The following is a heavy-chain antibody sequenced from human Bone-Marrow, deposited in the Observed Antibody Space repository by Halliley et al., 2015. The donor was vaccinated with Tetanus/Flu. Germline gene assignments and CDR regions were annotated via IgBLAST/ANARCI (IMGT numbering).Heavy chain of an antibody. Sequence: TLSLTCTVSGGSISSGGYYWSWIRQHPGKGLEWIGYIYYSGTTYYNPSLKSRVTISVDTSKNQFSLKLSSVTAADTAVYYCARDDSGYARFDPWGQGTLVTVSS. D-gene: IGHD5-12*01. V-gene: IGHV4-31*03. J-gene: IGHJ5*02. CDR3: ARDDSGYARFDP. CDR2: IYYSGTT. CDR1: GGSISSGGYY.